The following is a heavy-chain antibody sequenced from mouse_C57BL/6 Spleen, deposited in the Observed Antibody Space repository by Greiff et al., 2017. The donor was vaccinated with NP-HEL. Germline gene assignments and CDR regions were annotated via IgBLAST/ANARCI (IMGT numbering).Heavy chain of an antibody. D-gene: IGHD1-1*01. CDR1: GYTFTSYW. V-gene: IGHV1-59*01. Sequence: QVQLQQPGAELVRPGTSVKLSCKASGYTFTSYWMHWVKQRPGQGLEWIGVIDPSDSYTNYNQKFKGKATLTVDTSSSTAYMQLSSLTPEDSAVYYGANYSVSSLYWYFEVWGTGTTVTVSS. CDR3: ANYSVSSLYWYFEV. J-gene: IGHJ1*03. CDR2: IDPSDSYT.